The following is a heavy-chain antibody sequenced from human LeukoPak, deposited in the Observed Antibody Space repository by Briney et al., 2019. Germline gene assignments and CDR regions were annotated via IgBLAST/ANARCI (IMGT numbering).Heavy chain of an antibody. J-gene: IGHJ4*02. CDR2: IYYSGST. V-gene: IGHV4-59*01. Sequence: SETLSLTCTVSGGSISSYSWSWIRQPPGKGLEWIGYIYYSGSTTYNPSLKSRVTISVDTSKNQFSLKLSSVTAADTAVYYCAREARGIVGFDYWGQGTLVTVSS. CDR3: AREARGIVGFDY. D-gene: IGHD3-16*01. CDR1: GGSISSYS.